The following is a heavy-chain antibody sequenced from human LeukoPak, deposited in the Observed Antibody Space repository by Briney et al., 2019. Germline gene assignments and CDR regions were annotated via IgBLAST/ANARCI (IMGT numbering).Heavy chain of an antibody. CDR3: ARDLGVVVPAAIDDY. D-gene: IGHD2-2*02. CDR1: GFTFDDYD. CDR2: INWNGAGT. J-gene: IGHJ4*02. V-gene: IGHV3-20*04. Sequence: GGSLRLSCAASGFTFDDYDMSWVRQVPGKGLEWVSAINWNGAGTGYADSVKGRFTISRDNAKNSLYLQMNSLRAEDTAVYYCARDLGVVVPAAIDDYWGQGTLVTVSS.